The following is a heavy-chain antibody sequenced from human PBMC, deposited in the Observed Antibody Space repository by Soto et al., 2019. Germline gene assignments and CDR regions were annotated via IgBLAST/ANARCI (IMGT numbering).Heavy chain of an antibody. CDR2: IWYDGSNK. CDR3: ARALFLHPDPTVTTTFDY. Sequence: GGSLRLSCAASGFTFSSYGMHWVRQAPGKGLEWVAVIWYDGSNKYYADSVKGRFTISRDNSKNTLYLQMNSLRAEDTAVYYCARALFLHPDPTVTTTFDYWGQGTLVTVSS. D-gene: IGHD4-17*01. CDR1: GFTFSSYG. V-gene: IGHV3-33*01. J-gene: IGHJ4*02.